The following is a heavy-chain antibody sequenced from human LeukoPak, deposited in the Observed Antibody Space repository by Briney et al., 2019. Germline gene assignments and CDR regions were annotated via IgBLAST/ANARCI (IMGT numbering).Heavy chain of an antibody. J-gene: IGHJ6*03. CDR2: IYYSGTT. D-gene: IGHD6-6*01. CDR3: ARYSSSSDYYYYYMDV. Sequence: SETLSLTCTVSGGSISSGGYYWSWIRQPPGKGLEWIGFIYYSGTTYYNPSLKSRLTISVDTSKNQFSLKLSSVTAADTAVYYCARYSSSSDYYYYYMDVWGKGTTVTVSS. V-gene: IGHV4-61*08. CDR1: GGSISSGGYY.